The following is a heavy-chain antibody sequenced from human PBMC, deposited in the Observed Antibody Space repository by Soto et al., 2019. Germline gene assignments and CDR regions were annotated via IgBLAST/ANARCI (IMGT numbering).Heavy chain of an antibody. D-gene: IGHD2-2*01. Sequence: ASVKVSCKASGYTSTGYDINWVRQATGQGLEWMGWMNPNSGNTGYAQKFQGRVTMTRNTSISTAYMELSSLRSEDTAVYYCARVVPAAIGWFDPWGQGTLVTVSS. CDR2: MNPNSGNT. V-gene: IGHV1-8*01. J-gene: IGHJ5*02. CDR1: GYTSTGYD. CDR3: ARVVPAAIGWFDP.